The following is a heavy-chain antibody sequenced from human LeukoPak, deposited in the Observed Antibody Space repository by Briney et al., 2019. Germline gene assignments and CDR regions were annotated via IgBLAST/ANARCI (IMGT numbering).Heavy chain of an antibody. D-gene: IGHD6-19*01. CDR1: GGSITNYY. CDR2: ICNSGST. Sequence: PSETLSLTCSVSGGSITNYYWTWIRQPPGKGLEWIGNICNSGSTNYNPSLKSRVTISGDTSKNQFSLKLSSVTAADTAMYYCARERYSSGQSRWFDPWGQGTLVTVSS. V-gene: IGHV4-59*01. J-gene: IGHJ5*02. CDR3: ARERYSSGQSRWFDP.